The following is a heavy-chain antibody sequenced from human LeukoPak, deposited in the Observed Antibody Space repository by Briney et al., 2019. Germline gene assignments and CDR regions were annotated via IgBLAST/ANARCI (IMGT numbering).Heavy chain of an antibody. CDR3: ARRRCSSTSCFFDY. Sequence: GGSLRLSCEASGFTFDNYAMHWVRQAPGRRLECVAVISFDGNQEYYPDSVKGRFTISRDNAKNSLYLQMNSLRAEDTTVYYCARRRCSSTSCFFDYWGQGTLVTVSS. V-gene: IGHV3-30-3*01. D-gene: IGHD2-2*01. J-gene: IGHJ4*02. CDR1: GFTFDNYA. CDR2: ISFDGNQE.